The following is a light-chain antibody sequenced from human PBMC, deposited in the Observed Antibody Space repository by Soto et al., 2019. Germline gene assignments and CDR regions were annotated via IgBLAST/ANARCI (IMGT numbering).Light chain of an antibody. Sequence: QSALTQPASVSGSPGQSITISCTGTSSGVGSYNLVSWYQQHPGKAPKLMIYEVSKRPSGVSNRFSGSKSGNTASLTIFGPQAWDEADYFCCSYAGRNNLFGRGTQ. V-gene: IGLV2-23*02. CDR1: SSGVGSYNL. CDR2: EVS. J-gene: IGLJ2*01. CDR3: CSYAGRNNL.